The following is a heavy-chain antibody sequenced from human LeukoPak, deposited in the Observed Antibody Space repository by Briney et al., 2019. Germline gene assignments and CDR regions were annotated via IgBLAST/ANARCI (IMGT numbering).Heavy chain of an antibody. D-gene: IGHD3-10*01. V-gene: IGHV3-9*01. Sequence: GRSLRLSCAASGFTFDDYAMHWVRQAPGKGLEWVSGISWNSGSIGYADSVKGRFTISRDNAKNSLYLQMNSLRAEDTALYYCAKDRATMVRGHDAFDIWGQGTMVTVSS. CDR3: AKDRATMVRGHDAFDI. CDR1: GFTFDDYA. CDR2: ISWNSGSI. J-gene: IGHJ3*02.